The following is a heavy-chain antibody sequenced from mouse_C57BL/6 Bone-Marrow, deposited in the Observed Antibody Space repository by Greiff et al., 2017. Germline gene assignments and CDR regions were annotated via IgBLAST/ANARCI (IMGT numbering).Heavy chain of an antibody. CDR2: FHPYNDDT. CDR3: ARTDYFYAMDY. CDR1: GYTFTTYP. D-gene: IGHD1-1*01. J-gene: IGHJ4*01. Sequence: QVHVKQSGAELVKPGASVKMSCTASGYTFTTYPIEWMKQNHGKSLEWIGNFHPYNDDTKYNEKFKGKATLTVEKSSSTVYLELSRLTSDDSAVYYGARTDYFYAMDYWGQGTSVTVSS. V-gene: IGHV1-47*01.